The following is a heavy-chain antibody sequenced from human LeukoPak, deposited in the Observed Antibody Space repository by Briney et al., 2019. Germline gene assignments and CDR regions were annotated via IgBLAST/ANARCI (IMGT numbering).Heavy chain of an antibody. CDR1: GFTFSSYW. V-gene: IGHV3-30*18. CDR3: AKHYSSSWSPYFDY. D-gene: IGHD6-13*01. Sequence: GGSLRLSCAASGFTFSSYWMSWVRQAPGKGLEWVAVISYDGSNKYYAGSVKGRFTISRDNSKNTLYLQMNSLRAEDTAVYYCAKHYSSSWSPYFDYWGQGTLVTVSS. CDR2: ISYDGSNK. J-gene: IGHJ4*02.